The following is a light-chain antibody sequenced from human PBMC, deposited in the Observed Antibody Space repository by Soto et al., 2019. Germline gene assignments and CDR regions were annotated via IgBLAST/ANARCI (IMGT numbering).Light chain of an antibody. V-gene: IGLV2-8*01. Sequence: QSVLTQPPSASGSPGQSVTIPCTGTSSDVGRYDHVSWYQQHPGKAPKPMIYEVTKRPAGVPDRFSGSKSGNTASLTVSGLQAEDEADYYCSSDAGNYNYVFGTGTKVTVL. J-gene: IGLJ1*01. CDR2: EVT. CDR1: SSDVGRYDH. CDR3: SSDAGNYNYV.